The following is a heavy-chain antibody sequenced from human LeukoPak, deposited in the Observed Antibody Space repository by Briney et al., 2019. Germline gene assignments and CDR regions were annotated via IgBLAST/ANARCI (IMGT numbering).Heavy chain of an antibody. J-gene: IGHJ4*02. CDR2: ISSSSSTI. Sequence: GGSVTLSCAASGFHLSCFIVMWLRQAPGRGLVDCSYISSSSSTIYYAASVKGRFTISRDNAKNSLYLQMNSLRAEDTAVYYCARTSGWYKFDYWGQGTLVTVSS. CDR3: ARTSGWYKFDY. CDR1: GFHLSCFI. D-gene: IGHD6-19*01. V-gene: IGHV3-48*01.